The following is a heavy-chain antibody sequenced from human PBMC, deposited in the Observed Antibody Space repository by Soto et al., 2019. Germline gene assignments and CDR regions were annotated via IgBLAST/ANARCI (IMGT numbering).Heavy chain of an antibody. CDR1: GGSISSYY. CDR3: ARGPYDFWSGYYAPIQNYYYYGTDV. D-gene: IGHD3-3*01. J-gene: IGHJ6*02. CDR2: IYYSGST. Sequence: KTWGTLSLTCAVSGGSISSYYLSWIRQPPGKGLEWVGNIYYSGSTNYNPSLKSRVTISVDTSKNQYSLKLSSVTAADTAVYYCARGPYDFWSGYYAPIQNYYYYGTDVWGQGTTVTVSS. V-gene: IGHV4-59*01.